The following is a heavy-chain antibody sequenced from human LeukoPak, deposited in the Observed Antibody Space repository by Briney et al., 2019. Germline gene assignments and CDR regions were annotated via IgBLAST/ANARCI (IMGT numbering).Heavy chain of an antibody. D-gene: IGHD3-3*01. Sequence: SETLSLTCTVSGGSISSSSYYWGWIRHPPGKGLEWIGSIYYSGSTYYNPSLKSRVTISVDTSKNQFSLKLSSVTAADTAVYYCARVGVVIYYFDYWGQGTLVTVSS. CDR1: GGSISSSSYY. V-gene: IGHV4-39*01. CDR2: IYYSGST. J-gene: IGHJ4*02. CDR3: ARVGVVIYYFDY.